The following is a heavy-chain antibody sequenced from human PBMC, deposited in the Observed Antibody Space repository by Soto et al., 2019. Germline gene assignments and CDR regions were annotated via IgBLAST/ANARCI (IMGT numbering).Heavy chain of an antibody. V-gene: IGHV4-31*03. Sequence: QVQLQESGPGLVKPSQTLSLTCTVSGGSISSGGYYWSWIRQHPGKGLEWIGYIYYSGRTYYNPSLQRRGTISVDTSNNQFSLKLTSVTAADTAVYYCARDRNGGNSDYYYGMDVWGQGTTVTVSS. CDR2: IYYSGRT. CDR1: GGSISSGGYY. CDR3: ARDRNGGNSDYYYGMDV. D-gene: IGHD2-21*02. J-gene: IGHJ6*02.